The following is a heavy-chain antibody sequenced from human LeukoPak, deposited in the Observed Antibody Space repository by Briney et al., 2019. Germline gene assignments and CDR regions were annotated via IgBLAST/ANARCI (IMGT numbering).Heavy chain of an antibody. CDR1: GFTFSSYW. J-gene: IGHJ3*01. D-gene: IGHD7-27*01. CDR2: INSDGSST. CDR3: VKDIGAYDDLTGFYAFDL. Sequence: GGSLRLSCAASGFTFSSYWMHWVRQAPGKGLVWVSRINSDGSSTSYADSVKGRFTISRDNAKNSLFLEMNSLRPEDTAFYYCVKDIGAYDDLTGFYAFDLWGQGTMVTVS. V-gene: IGHV3-74*01.